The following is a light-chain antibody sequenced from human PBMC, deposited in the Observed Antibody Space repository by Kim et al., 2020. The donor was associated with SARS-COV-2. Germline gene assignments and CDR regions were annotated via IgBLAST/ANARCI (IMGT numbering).Light chain of an antibody. CDR1: QNINSY. CDR2: AAS. V-gene: IGKV1-39*01. J-gene: IGKJ4*01. CDR3: QQSHTARLLT. Sequence: DIQMTQSPSSLAASVGDRVTITCRASQNINSYLNWYQQKPGKAPKLLIYAASTLQSGVPSRFSGSGSGTDFTLTINSLQTEDFATYYCQQSHTARLLTFGGGTKVDIK.